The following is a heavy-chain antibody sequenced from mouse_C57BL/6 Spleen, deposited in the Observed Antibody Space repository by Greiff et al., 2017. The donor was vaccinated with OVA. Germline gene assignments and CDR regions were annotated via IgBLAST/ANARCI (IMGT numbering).Heavy chain of an antibody. CDR1: GFTFSDYY. J-gene: IGHJ2*01. CDR2: INYDGSST. Sequence: EVQLQESEGGLVQPGSSMKLSCTASGFTFSDYYMAWVRQVPEKGLEWVANINYDGSSTYYLDSLKSRFIISRDNAKNILYLQMSSLKSEDTATYYCARDLGGNYLDYWGQGTTLTVSS. V-gene: IGHV5-16*01. D-gene: IGHD1-1*01. CDR3: ARDLGGNYLDY.